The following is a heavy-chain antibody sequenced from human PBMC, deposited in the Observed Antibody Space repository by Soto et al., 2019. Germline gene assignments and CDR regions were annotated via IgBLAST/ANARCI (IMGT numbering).Heavy chain of an antibody. Sequence: QVQLVESGGGVVQPGRSLRLSCAASGFTFSSYAMHWVRQAPGKGLEWVAVISYDGSNKYYADSVKGRFTISRDNSKNTLYLQMNSLRAEDTAVSYCSRDISIVVVTDQPWYAFDIWGQGTMVTVSS. CDR1: GFTFSSYA. CDR2: ISYDGSNK. V-gene: IGHV3-30-3*01. J-gene: IGHJ3*02. CDR3: SRDISIVVVTDQPWYAFDI. D-gene: IGHD2-21*02.